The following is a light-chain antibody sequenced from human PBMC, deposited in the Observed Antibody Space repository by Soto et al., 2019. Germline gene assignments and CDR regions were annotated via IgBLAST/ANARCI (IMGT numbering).Light chain of an antibody. J-gene: IGKJ1*01. Sequence: DVVMTQSPLSLPVTLGQPASISCRSSQSLIHSDGDTYLNWFQQRPGQSPRRLIYKVSDRDSGVPVRFSCSGSGPDLKLKISRVEAEDVGIYYCMQVTHWPWTFGQGTEVEIK. CDR2: KVS. V-gene: IGKV2-30*02. CDR3: MQVTHWPWT. CDR1: QSLIHSDGDTY.